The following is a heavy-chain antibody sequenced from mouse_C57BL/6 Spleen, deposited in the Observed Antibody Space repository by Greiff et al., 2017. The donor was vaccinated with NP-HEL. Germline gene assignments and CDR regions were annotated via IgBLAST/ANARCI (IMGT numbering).Heavy chain of an antibody. Sequence: VQLQQPGAELVKPGASVKLSCKASGYTFTSYWMQWVKQRPGQGLEWIGEIDPSDSYTNYNQKFKGKATLTVDTSSSTAYMQLSSLTSEDSAVYYCARRVTTVVATPFAYWGQGTLVTVSA. D-gene: IGHD1-1*01. J-gene: IGHJ3*01. CDR2: IDPSDSYT. CDR3: ARRVTTVVATPFAY. CDR1: GYTFTSYW. V-gene: IGHV1-50*01.